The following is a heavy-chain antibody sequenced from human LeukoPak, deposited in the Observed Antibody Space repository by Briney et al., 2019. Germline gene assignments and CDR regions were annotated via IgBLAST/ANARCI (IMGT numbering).Heavy chain of an antibody. V-gene: IGHV4-4*02. CDR2: IYHSGST. D-gene: IGHD2-21*02. Sequence: SSETLSLTCAVSGGSISSSNWWSWVRQPPGKGLEWIGEIYHSGSTNYNPSLKSRVTISVDTSKNQFSLKLSSVTAADTAVYYCARGAYCGDDCYSNQNHHAFDIWGQGTMVTVSS. CDR1: GGSISSSNW. J-gene: IGHJ3*02. CDR3: ARGAYCGDDCYSNQNHHAFDI.